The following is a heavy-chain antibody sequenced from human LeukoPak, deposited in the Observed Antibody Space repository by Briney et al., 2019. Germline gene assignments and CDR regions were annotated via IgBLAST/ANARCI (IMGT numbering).Heavy chain of an antibody. D-gene: IGHD3-9*01. CDR3: AKLPYDILSDNWFDP. CDR2: IYSGGST. Sequence: GGSLRLSCAASGFTVSSNYMSWVRQAPGKGLEWVSVIYSGGSTYYADSVKGRFTISRDNSKNTLYLQMNSLRAEDTAVYYCAKLPYDILSDNWFDPWGQGTLVAVSS. V-gene: IGHV3-53*01. CDR1: GFTVSSNY. J-gene: IGHJ5*02.